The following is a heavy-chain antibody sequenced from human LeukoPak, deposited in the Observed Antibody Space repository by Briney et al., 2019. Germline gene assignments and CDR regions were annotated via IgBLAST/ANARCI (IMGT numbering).Heavy chain of an antibody. CDR3: ARGAYNNWNVEGPLDY. V-gene: IGHV3-66*01. J-gene: IGHJ4*02. CDR2: IYSGGST. CDR1: GFTVSSNY. D-gene: IGHD1-1*01. Sequence: GGSLRLSCAASGFTVSSNYMSWVRQAPGKGLEWVSVIYSGGSTYYADSVKGRFTISRDNSKNTLYLQMNSLRAEDTAVYFCARGAYNNWNVEGPLDYWGQGTLVTVSS.